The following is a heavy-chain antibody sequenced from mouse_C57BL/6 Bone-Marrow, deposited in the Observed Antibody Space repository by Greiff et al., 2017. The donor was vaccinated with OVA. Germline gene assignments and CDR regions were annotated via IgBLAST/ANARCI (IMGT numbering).Heavy chain of an antibody. CDR3: VRGDDGGGFDY. D-gene: IGHD1-1*02. J-gene: IGHJ2*01. Sequence: EVKLQESGGGLVQPKGSLKLSCAASGFSFNTYAMNWVRQAPGKGLEWVARIRSKSNNYATYYADSVKDRFTISRDDSESMLYLQMNNLKTEDTAMYYCVRGDDGGGFDYWGQGTTLTVSS. V-gene: IGHV10-1*01. CDR1: GFSFNTYA. CDR2: IRSKSNNYAT.